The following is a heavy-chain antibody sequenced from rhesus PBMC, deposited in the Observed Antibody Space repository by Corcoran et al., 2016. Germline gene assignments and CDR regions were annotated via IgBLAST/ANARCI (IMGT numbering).Heavy chain of an antibody. J-gene: IGHJ5-1*01. CDR3: ARRACNGIGCQYNRFDV. CDR1: GASILIIYFY. Sequence: QVQLQESGPGLVKPSETPSLTRAVSGASILIIYFYWCWIPPASGKGLGWIGSMSYSGRINDNPSLKSLVTISRDTSKNQYFLNLNSVTAADTAMYYCARRACNGIGCQYNRFDVWGPGILVTVSS. CDR2: MSYSGRI. V-gene: IGHV4-122*02. D-gene: IGHD2-21*01.